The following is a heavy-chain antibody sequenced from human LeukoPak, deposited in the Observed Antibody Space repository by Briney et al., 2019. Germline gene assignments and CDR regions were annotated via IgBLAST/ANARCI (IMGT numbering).Heavy chain of an antibody. D-gene: IGHD2-21*01. J-gene: IGHJ4*02. CDR1: GFTFSSFA. Sequence: PGRSLRLSCVISGFTFSSFAMHSVPQAPGKGLEWVAVMSSGGVSQQYADSVKGRFTISRDNSRDTLYLQMNSLKIEDTAVYYCARDVAPKGFDYWGQGTLVTVSS. CDR3: ARDVAPKGFDY. CDR2: MSSGGVSQ. V-gene: IGHV3-30-3*01.